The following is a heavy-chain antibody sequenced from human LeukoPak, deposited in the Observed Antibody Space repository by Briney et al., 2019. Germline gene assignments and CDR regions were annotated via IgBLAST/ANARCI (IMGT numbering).Heavy chain of an antibody. CDR2: ISDDGRRK. Sequence: GGSLRRSSAASGFTFFSFRMHWVRQAPGQGLEWVGVISDDGRRKAHAASVKGRFTISTDNSKDTMYLQMNSLRAEDTAVYYCAKRPSDYGDYVSYFDYWGQRTLVTVSS. J-gene: IGHJ4*02. D-gene: IGHD4-17*01. CDR3: AKRPSDYGDYVSYFDY. V-gene: IGHV3-30*18. CDR1: GFTFFSFR.